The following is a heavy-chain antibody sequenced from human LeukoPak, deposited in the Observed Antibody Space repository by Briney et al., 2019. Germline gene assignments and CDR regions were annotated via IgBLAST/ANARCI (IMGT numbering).Heavy chain of an antibody. D-gene: IGHD1-26*01. CDR1: GYTFTSYD. Sequence: ASVKVSCKASGYTFTSYDINWVRQATGQGLEWMGWMNSNSGNTGYAQKFQGRVTMTRNTSISTAYMELSSLRSEDTAVYYCARSGSYFDWFDPWGQGTLVTVSS. CDR2: MNSNSGNT. J-gene: IGHJ5*02. CDR3: ARSGSYFDWFDP. V-gene: IGHV1-8*01.